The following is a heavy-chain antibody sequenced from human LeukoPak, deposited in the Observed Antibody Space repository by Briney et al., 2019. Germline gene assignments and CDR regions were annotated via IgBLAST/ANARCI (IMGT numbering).Heavy chain of an antibody. D-gene: IGHD6-19*01. V-gene: IGHV3-11*01. CDR2: ISSSGSTI. Sequence: GGSLRLSCAASGFTFSDYYMSWIRQAPGKGLEWVSYISSSGSTIYYADSVKGRFTISRDNAKNSLYLQMNSLRAEDTALYYCAKIAVAGTADYWGQGTLVTVSS. CDR1: GFTFSDYY. CDR3: AKIAVAGTADY. J-gene: IGHJ4*02.